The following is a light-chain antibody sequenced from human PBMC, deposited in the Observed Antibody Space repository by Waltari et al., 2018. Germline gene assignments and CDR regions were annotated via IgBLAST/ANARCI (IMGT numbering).Light chain of an antibody. CDR1: QSFTRK. CDR3: SQYNDWPYT. J-gene: IGKJ2*01. CDR2: GVS. V-gene: IGKV3-15*01. Sequence: EIVMTQSPATLSVSPGDRATLPCRASQSFTRKLSWYQQKPGQVPRLLIYGVSTRATGIPARFRGSGSGTEFTLTISSLQSEDSAVYYCSQYNDWPYTFGQGTKLELQ.